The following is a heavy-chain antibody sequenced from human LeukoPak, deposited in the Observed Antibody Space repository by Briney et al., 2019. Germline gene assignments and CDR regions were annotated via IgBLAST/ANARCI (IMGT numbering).Heavy chain of an antibody. D-gene: IGHD6-19*01. CDR1: GGTFSSYA. J-gene: IGHJ4*02. Sequence: ASVKVSCKASGGTFSSYAISWVRQAPGQGLEWMGGIIPIFGTANYAQKFQGRVTITADKSTSTAYMELSSLRSEDTAVYYCARSPSSGWYEFDYWGQGTLVTVSS. V-gene: IGHV1-69*06. CDR2: IIPIFGTA. CDR3: ARSPSSGWYEFDY.